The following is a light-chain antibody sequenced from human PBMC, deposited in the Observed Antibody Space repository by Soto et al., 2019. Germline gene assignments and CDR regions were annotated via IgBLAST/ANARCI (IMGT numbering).Light chain of an antibody. CDR2: DVS. CDR1: SSDVGGYNY. J-gene: IGLJ1*01. CDR3: ISYTSSSTLYV. Sequence: QSVLTQPASVSGSPGQSITISCTGTSSDVGGYNYVSWYQQHPGKAPKLMIFDVSNRPSGVSNRFSGSKSGNTASLTISGLQAEDEADYYCISYTSSSTLYVFGTGTKFTVL. V-gene: IGLV2-14*01.